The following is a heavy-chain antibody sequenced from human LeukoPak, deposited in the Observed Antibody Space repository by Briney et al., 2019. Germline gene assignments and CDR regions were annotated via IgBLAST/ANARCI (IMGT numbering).Heavy chain of an antibody. CDR3: AIVGSGSYNY. CDR1: GYTFTGYY. J-gene: IGHJ4*02. CDR2: INPNSGGT. V-gene: IGHV1-2*02. D-gene: IGHD3-10*01. Sequence: GASVKVSCMASGYTFTGYYMRWVRQAPGQGLEWMGWINPNSGGTNYAQKFQGRVTMTRDTSIGTAYMELSRLRSDDTAVYYCAIVGSGSYNYWGQGTLVTVSS.